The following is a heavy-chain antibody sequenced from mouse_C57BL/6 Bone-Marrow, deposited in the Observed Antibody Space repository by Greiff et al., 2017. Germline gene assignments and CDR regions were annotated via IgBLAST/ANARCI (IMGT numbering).Heavy chain of an antibody. V-gene: IGHV1-64*01. CDR3: ARGGKLGRWFAD. CDR1: GYTFTSYW. D-gene: IGHD4-1*01. CDR2: IHPNSGRT. Sequence: QVQLQQPGAELVKPGASVKLSCKASGYTFTSYWMHWVKQRPGQGLAWIGMIHPNSGRTNYNEKFKSKAPLTVDKSSSTAYMQLSSLTSRDSAVYYCARGGKLGRWFADWGQGTLVTVSA. J-gene: IGHJ3*01.